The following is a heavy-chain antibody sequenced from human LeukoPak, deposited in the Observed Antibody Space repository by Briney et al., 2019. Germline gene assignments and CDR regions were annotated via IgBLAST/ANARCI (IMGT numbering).Heavy chain of an antibody. CDR1: GFTFNNFG. Sequence: GGSLRLSCVASGFTFNNFGMNWVRQTPGKGLEFVSSISGSGDETFYTKSVKGRFTISRDNSKNTLYLQMGSLRGDDMAVYYCARGPSGYHNTGGQGTLVTVSS. J-gene: IGHJ4*02. CDR2: ISGSGDET. D-gene: IGHD5-12*01. CDR3: ARGPSGYHNT. V-gene: IGHV3-64*01.